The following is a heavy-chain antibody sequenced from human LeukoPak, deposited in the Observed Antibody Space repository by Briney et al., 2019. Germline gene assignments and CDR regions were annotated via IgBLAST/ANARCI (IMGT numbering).Heavy chain of an antibody. D-gene: IGHD5-18*01. Sequence: PGGSLRLSCAASGFNFSNYRMGWVRQAPGKGLEWVSAIRGTGTSTYYADSVKGRFTISRDNSKNTLYLQMNSLRAEDTAVYYCARTNPVDTAMAAFDYWGQGTLVTVSS. CDR3: ARTNPVDTAMAAFDY. V-gene: IGHV3-23*01. CDR2: IRGTGTST. J-gene: IGHJ4*02. CDR1: GFNFSNYR.